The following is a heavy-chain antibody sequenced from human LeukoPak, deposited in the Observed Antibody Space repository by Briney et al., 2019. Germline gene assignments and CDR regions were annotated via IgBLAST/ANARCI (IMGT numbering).Heavy chain of an antibody. V-gene: IGHV7-4-1*02. D-gene: IGHD3-22*01. Sequence: VASVKVSCKASGYTFTSYAMNWVRQAPGQGLEWMGWINTNTGNPTYAQGFTGRFVFSLDTSVSTAYLQISSLKAEDTAVYYCATYYYDTRRYFDYWGQGTLVTVSS. J-gene: IGHJ4*02. CDR3: ATYYYDTRRYFDY. CDR2: INTNTGNP. CDR1: GYTFTSYA.